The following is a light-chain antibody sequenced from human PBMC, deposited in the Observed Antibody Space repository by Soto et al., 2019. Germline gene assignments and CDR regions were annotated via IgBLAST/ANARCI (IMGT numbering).Light chain of an antibody. CDR1: QSLVCSDGVTY. CDR2: KNS. CDR3: MQAKDFPQP. Sequence: IVLTQTPLSSPVILGHPASISCRSSQSLVCSDGVTYLTWLQQRQGQPPRLLIYKNSARFLGAAERFRGSGAGTDFTLEISRVEPEDVGICYCMQAKDFPQPFGQGTKLDIE. V-gene: IGKV2-24*01. J-gene: IGKJ2*01.